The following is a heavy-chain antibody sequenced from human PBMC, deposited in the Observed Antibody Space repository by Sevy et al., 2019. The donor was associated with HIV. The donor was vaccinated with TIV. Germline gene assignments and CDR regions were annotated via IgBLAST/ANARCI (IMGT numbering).Heavy chain of an antibody. D-gene: IGHD6-6*01. CDR1: GYTFTNYD. CDR3: AVRRRVLYICSSRPFDY. Sequence: VSVKVSCKASGYTFTNYDIAWVRQATGQGLEWMGWMNPNSGDKGHAQKFQGRFTMTRVTSTSTAYMELSSLKSEDKAAYYWAVRRRVLYICSSRPFDYWGQGALVTVSS. V-gene: IGHV1-8*01. CDR2: MNPNSGDK. J-gene: IGHJ4*02.